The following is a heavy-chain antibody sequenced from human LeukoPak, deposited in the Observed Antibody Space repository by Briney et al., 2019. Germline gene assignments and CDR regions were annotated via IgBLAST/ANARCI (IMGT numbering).Heavy chain of an antibody. CDR3: AKGGKWDVTPFDY. J-gene: IGHJ4*02. V-gene: IGHV3-23*01. CDR2: ISGGGGST. D-gene: IGHD1-26*01. Sequence: GGSLRLSCAASGFTFTSYSMNWVRQAPGKGLEWVSTISGGGGSTYYADSVKGQFTISRDNSKNTLYLQVNSLRAEDTAVYYCAKGGKWDVTPFDYWGQGTLVTVSS. CDR1: GFTFTSYS.